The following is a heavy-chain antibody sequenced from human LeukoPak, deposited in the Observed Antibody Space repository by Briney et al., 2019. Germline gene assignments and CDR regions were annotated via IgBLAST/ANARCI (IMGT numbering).Heavy chain of an antibody. CDR2: ISYDGSNK. V-gene: IGHV3-30*18. CDR3: AKDRGYSYGPLDY. Sequence: PGGSLRLSCAASGFTFSSYGMHWVRQAPGKGLEWVAVISYDGSNKYYADSVKGRFTISRDNSKNTLYLQMNSLRAEDTAVYYCAKDRGYSYGPLDYWGRGTLVTVSS. J-gene: IGHJ4*02. CDR1: GFTFSSYG. D-gene: IGHD5-18*01.